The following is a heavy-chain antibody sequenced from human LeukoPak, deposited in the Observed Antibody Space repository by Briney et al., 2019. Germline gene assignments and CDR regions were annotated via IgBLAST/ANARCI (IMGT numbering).Heavy chain of an antibody. J-gene: IGHJ6*03. D-gene: IGHD1-26*01. CDR3: ARGEYSGSYYYYYYMDV. CDR1: GFTFTNFA. CDR2: ISNDGRNT. V-gene: IGHV3-30*04. Sequence: GRSRRLSCAASGFTFTNFAMHWVRQAPGKGLEWVAVISNDGRNTYYADSVKGRFTISRDNSNSLVYLQMTSLRLEDTAVYYCARGEYSGSYYYYYYMDVWAKGTTVTVSS.